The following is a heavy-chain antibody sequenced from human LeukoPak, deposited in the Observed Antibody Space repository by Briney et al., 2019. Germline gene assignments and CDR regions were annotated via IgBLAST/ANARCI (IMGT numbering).Heavy chain of an antibody. V-gene: IGHV3-49*04. CDR1: EVSDYA. J-gene: IGHJ4*02. CDR2: IRSKTYGGTA. Sequence: GGSLRLSCTASEVSDYAVSWVRRAPGKDLEWVGFIRSKTYGGTAEYAASVKGRFSISRGDTKTIAYLQMNSLTIEDTAVYYCTLANRAYAYGYDYWGQGTLVTVSS. CDR3: TLANRAYAYGYDY. D-gene: IGHD5-18*01.